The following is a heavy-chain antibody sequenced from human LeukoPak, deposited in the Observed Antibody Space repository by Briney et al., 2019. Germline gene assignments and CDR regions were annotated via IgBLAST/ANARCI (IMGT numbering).Heavy chain of an antibody. Sequence: GRSLRLSCAAPGFTFNNYGMHWVRQAPGKGLEWVAVISYDGSDKFYADSVKGRFTISRDNSKNTLYLQMNSLRAEDTAVYYCAKDGCTNGVCSPYYYYYYMDVWGKGTTVTVSS. D-gene: IGHD2-8*01. V-gene: IGHV3-30*18. J-gene: IGHJ6*03. CDR3: AKDGCTNGVCSPYYYYYYMDV. CDR2: ISYDGSDK. CDR1: GFTFNNYG.